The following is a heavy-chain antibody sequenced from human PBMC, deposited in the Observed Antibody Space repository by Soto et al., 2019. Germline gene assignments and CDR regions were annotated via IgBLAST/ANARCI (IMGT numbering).Heavy chain of an antibody. J-gene: IGHJ1*01. V-gene: IGHV3-30*19. CDR3: ARWGTTGGLDV. CDR2: TSYDGGDK. D-gene: IGHD3-16*01. Sequence: VQLVESGGGVVQPGTSLRVSCVGSGFTFRSYVIHWVRQAPDKGLEWVALTSYDGGDKYYGDSVRGRFTISRDNSRNTVDLQMDSLRLEDTALYYCARWGTTGGLDVWGQGTLVSVSS. CDR1: GFTFRSYV.